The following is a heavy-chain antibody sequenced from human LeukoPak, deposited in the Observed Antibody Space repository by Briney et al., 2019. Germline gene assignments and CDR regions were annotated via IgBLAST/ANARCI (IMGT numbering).Heavy chain of an antibody. Sequence: SETLSLTCAVYGGSFSGYYWSWIRQPPGKGLEWIGYIYYSGSTNYNPSLKSRVTISVDTSKNQFSLKLSSVTAADTAVYYCARIVVVVAATWYNWFDPWGQGTLVTVSS. V-gene: IGHV4-59*08. CDR1: GGSFSGYY. J-gene: IGHJ5*02. CDR3: ARIVVVVAATWYNWFDP. CDR2: IYYSGST. D-gene: IGHD2-15*01.